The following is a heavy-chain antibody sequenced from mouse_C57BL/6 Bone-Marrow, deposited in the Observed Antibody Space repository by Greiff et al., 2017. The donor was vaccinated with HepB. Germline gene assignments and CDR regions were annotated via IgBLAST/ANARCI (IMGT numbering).Heavy chain of an antibody. V-gene: IGHV5-4*01. CDR1: GFTFSSYA. J-gene: IGHJ3*01. Sequence: EVKLQESGGGLVKPGGSLKLSCAASGFTFSSYAMSWVRQTPEKRLEWVATISDGGSYTYYPDNVKGRFTISRDNAKNNLYLQMSHLKSEDTAMYYCARDLGLLYSYWGQGTLVTVSA. D-gene: IGHD2-12*01. CDR3: ARDLGLLYSY. CDR2: ISDGGSYT.